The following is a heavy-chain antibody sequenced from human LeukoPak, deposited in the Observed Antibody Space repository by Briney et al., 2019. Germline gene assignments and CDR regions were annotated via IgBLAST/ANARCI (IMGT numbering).Heavy chain of an antibody. CDR2: IYYSGSN. Sequence: SETLSLTCTVSGGSISSSNYYWGWIRQPPGQGLVGIGCIYYSGSNYYCPSLKSRVTISVDTSKNQFSLKMSSVTAAATAVYYWAKDQKRGYSYGYLFYYYYMYVWGKETTVTISS. CDR3: AKDQKRGYSYGYLFYYYYMYV. CDR1: GGSISSSNYY. J-gene: IGHJ6*03. D-gene: IGHD5-18*01. V-gene: IGHV4-39*07.